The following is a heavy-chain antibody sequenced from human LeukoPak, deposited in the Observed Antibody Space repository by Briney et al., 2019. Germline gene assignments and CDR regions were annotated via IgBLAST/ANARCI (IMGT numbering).Heavy chain of an antibody. D-gene: IGHD3-10*01. Sequence: GGSLRLSCAASGFTFSSYAMSWVRQAPGKGLEWVSRINNDGSSTSYADSVKGRFTISRDNAKNTLYLQMNSLRAEDTAVYYCARGSYYDLTYYFDYWGQGTLVTVSS. V-gene: IGHV3-74*01. CDR2: INNDGSST. J-gene: IGHJ4*02. CDR1: GFTFSSYA. CDR3: ARGSYYDLTYYFDY.